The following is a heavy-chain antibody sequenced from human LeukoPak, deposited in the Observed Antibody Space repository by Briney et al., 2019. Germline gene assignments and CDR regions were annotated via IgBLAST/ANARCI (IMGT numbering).Heavy chain of an antibody. CDR3: ARLVVVAATRNWFDP. V-gene: IGHV4-59*08. CDR2: IYYSGST. CDR1: GGSISSYY. J-gene: IGHJ5*02. D-gene: IGHD2-15*01. Sequence: PSETLSLTCTVSGGSISSYYWSWIRQPPGKGLEWIGYIYYSGSTNYNPSLKSRVTISVDTSKNQFSLKLSSVTAADTAVYYCARLVVVAATRNWFDPWGQGTLVTVSS.